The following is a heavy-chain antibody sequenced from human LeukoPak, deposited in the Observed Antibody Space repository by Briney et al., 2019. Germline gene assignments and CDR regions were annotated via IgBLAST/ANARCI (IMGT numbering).Heavy chain of an antibody. V-gene: IGHV3-7*01. Sequence: GDSLRLACAASGFTFTKYWMTWVRQAPGKGLEWVCNINQDGSDKNYMDSVKGRFTISRDNTKNSVYLQMGSLRAEDTAVYYCAREVWGPEYWGQGTLVTVSS. D-gene: IGHD1-14*01. J-gene: IGHJ4*02. CDR2: INQDGSDK. CDR3: AREVWGPEY. CDR1: GFTFTKYW.